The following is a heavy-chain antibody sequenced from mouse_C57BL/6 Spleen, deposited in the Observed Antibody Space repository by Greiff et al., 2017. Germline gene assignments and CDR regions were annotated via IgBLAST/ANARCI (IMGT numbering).Heavy chain of an antibody. CDR3: ARQGYDYPWFAY. V-gene: IGHV5-6*01. CDR2: ISSGGSYT. Sequence: EVKLVESGGDLVKPGGSLKLSCAASGFTFSSYGMSWVRQTPDKRLEWVATISSGGSYTYYPDSVKGRFTISRDNAKNTLYLQMSSLKSEDTAMYYCARQGYDYPWFAYWGQGTLVTVSA. J-gene: IGHJ3*01. CDR1: GFTFSSYG. D-gene: IGHD2-4*01.